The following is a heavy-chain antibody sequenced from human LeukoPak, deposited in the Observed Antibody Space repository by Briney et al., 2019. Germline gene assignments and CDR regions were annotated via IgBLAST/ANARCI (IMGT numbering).Heavy chain of an antibody. J-gene: IGHJ4*02. D-gene: IGHD3-10*01. CDR2: ISSSGSTI. CDR1: GFTFSSYE. V-gene: IGHV3-48*03. CDR3: ARGGTGHYYASGTYYQSYYFDY. Sequence: GGSLRLSCAASGFTFSSYEMNWVRQAPGKGLEWVSYISSSGSTIYYADSVKGRFTISRDNAKNSLYLQMNSLRAEDTAVYYCARGGTGHYYASGTYYQSYYFDYWGQGSLVTVSS.